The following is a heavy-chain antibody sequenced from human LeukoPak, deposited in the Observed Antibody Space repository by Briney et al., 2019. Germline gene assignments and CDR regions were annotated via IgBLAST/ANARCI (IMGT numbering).Heavy chain of an antibody. CDR3: ARVNRYDLHFDY. D-gene: IGHD5-12*01. CDR1: GFTVSSIH. V-gene: IGHV3-66*01. J-gene: IGHJ4*02. Sequence: GGSLRLSCAASGFTVSSIHMSWVRQAPGKGLEWVSVIFAGGSTYYADSVKGRFTFSRDNSKNTLYFHMNSLRAENTAVYYCARVNRYDLHFDYWGQGTLVTVSS. CDR2: IFAGGST.